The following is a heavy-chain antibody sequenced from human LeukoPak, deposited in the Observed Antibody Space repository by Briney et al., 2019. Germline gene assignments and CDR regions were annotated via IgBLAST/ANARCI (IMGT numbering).Heavy chain of an antibody. CDR2: ISPSGDRT. V-gene: IGHV3-23*01. CDR1: GFTFGSYA. CDR3: AIMHGYYDGSGYWVQ. Sequence: GGSLRLSCAASGFTFGSYAMSWVRQAPGKGLEWVSFISPSGDRTSNADSVEGRFTISRDNPRNTLYLQMNSLRDEDAAVYYCAIMHGYYDGSGYWVQWGQGTLVTVSS. J-gene: IGHJ4*02. D-gene: IGHD3-22*01.